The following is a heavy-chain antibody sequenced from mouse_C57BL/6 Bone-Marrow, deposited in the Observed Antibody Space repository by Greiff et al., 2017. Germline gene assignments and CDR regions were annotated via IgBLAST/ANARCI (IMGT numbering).Heavy chain of an antibody. Sequence: QVQLKESGAELVRPGTSVKMSCKASGYTFTNYWIGWAKQRPGHGLEWIGDIYPGGGYTNYNEKFKGKATLTADKSSSTAYMQFSSLTAEDSAIYYCARGGRYPFDYWGQGTTLTVSS. CDR1: GYTFTNYW. CDR3: ARGGRYPFDY. CDR2: IYPGGGYT. V-gene: IGHV1-63*01. D-gene: IGHD5-1-1*01. J-gene: IGHJ2*01.